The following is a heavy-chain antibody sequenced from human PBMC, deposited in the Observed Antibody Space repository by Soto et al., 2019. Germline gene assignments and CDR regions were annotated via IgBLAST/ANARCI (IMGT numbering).Heavy chain of an antibody. CDR1: GFTFSSYW. J-gene: IGHJ4*02. Sequence: GGSLRLSCAASGFTFSSYWMSWVRQAPGKGLEWVANIKQDGSEKYYVDSVKGRFTISRDNAKNSLYLQMNSLRAEDTAVYYCARDSGVYSYGYELDYWGQGTLVTVSS. CDR2: IKQDGSEK. D-gene: IGHD5-18*01. CDR3: ARDSGVYSYGYELDY. V-gene: IGHV3-7*01.